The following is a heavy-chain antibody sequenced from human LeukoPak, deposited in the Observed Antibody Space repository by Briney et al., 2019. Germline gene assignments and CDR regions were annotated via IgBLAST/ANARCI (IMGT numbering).Heavy chain of an antibody. CDR1: GFTVSSSY. CDR2: FYRGDST. Sequence: GGSLRLSCAASGFTVSSSYMYWVRQAPGKGLEWVSFFYRGDSTYYAESVRGRFTISRDNSKNTLYLQMNSLRAEDTAVYYCASPDSSSWTPIDYWGQGTLVTVSS. V-gene: IGHV3-53*05. J-gene: IGHJ4*02. D-gene: IGHD6-13*01. CDR3: ASPDSSSWTPIDY.